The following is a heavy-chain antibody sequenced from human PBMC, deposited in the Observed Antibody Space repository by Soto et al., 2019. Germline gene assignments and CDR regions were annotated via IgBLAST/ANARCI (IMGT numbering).Heavy chain of an antibody. D-gene: IGHD3-3*01. CDR3: AKDLKLRFLEWSSRPRSYALDV. CDR1: RFTVGISA. V-gene: IGHV3-23*01. CDR2: ISGRGGST. Sequence: PSVSPLLFSASSRFTVGISAMGWVLQAPGKGLEWVSAISGRGGSTYYADSVKGRFTISRDNSKNTLYLQMNSLRAEDTAVYYCAKDLKLRFLEWSSRPRSYALDVWGPGPPGTV. J-gene: IGHJ6*02.